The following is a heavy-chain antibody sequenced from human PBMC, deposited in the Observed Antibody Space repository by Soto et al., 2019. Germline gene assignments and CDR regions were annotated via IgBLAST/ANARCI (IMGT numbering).Heavy chain of an antibody. V-gene: IGHV3-30*18. CDR1: GFTFSVYG. J-gene: IGHJ4*02. Sequence: GGSLRLSCAASGFTFSVYGMHWVRQAPGKGLEWVATILYDGTSKYYADFVKGRFTISRDNSKNTVYLQMNSLRAEDTALYYCAKDVFEVDMGSLSPGYWGQGTLVTVSS. D-gene: IGHD5-12*01. CDR3: AKDVFEVDMGSLSPGY. CDR2: ILYDGTSK.